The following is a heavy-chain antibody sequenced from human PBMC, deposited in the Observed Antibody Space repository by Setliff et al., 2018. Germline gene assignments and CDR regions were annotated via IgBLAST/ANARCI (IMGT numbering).Heavy chain of an antibody. CDR3: ARGTDYHGSGSYWAKDV. Sequence: GASVKVSCKASGYTFTSYGINWVRRAPGQGLEWMGWINPRTGVTNYAQKFQGRVTMTRDTSITTVYMDLSSLKSDDTAVYYCARGTDYHGSGSYWAKDVWGKGTTVTVSS. D-gene: IGHD3-10*01. CDR2: INPRTGVT. V-gene: IGHV1-2*02. J-gene: IGHJ6*04. CDR1: GYTFTSYG.